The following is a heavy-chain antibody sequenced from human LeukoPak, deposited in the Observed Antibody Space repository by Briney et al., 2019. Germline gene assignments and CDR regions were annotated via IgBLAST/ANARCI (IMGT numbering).Heavy chain of an antibody. J-gene: IGHJ4*02. CDR3: ARSMGSLDYFDY. V-gene: IGHV1-69*05. CDR1: GGTFSSYA. D-gene: IGHD1-26*01. Sequence: SVKVSCKASGGTFSSYAISWVRQAPGQGLEWMGGIIPIFGTANYAQKFQGRVTITTDESTSTAYMELSSLRTEDTAVYYCARSMGSLDYFDYWGQGTLVTVSS. CDR2: IIPIFGTA.